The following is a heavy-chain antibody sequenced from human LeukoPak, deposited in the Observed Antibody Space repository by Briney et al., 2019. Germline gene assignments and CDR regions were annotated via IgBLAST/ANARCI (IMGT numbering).Heavy chain of an antibody. Sequence: GGSLRLSCAASGFTFSSYAMSWVRQAPGKGLEWVSAISGSGGSTYYADSVKGRFTISRDNSKNTPYLQMNSLRAEDTAVYYCAKGTRSSTSCYGGYRGQGTLVTVSS. V-gene: IGHV3-23*01. CDR3: AKGTRSSTSCYGGY. J-gene: IGHJ4*02. CDR1: GFTFSSYA. D-gene: IGHD2-2*01. CDR2: ISGSGGST.